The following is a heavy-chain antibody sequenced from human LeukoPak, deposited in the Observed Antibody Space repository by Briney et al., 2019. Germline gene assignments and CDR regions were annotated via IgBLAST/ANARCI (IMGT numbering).Heavy chain of an antibody. Sequence: SQTLSLTCTVSGGSISSGSYYWSWIRQPAGKGLEWIGRIYTSGSTNYNPSLKSRVTISVDTSKNQFSLKLSSVTAADTAVYYCARQTGSSWLFDYWGQGTLVTVSS. V-gene: IGHV4-61*02. CDR3: ARQTGSSWLFDY. CDR1: GGSISSGSYY. CDR2: IYTSGST. D-gene: IGHD6-13*01. J-gene: IGHJ4*02.